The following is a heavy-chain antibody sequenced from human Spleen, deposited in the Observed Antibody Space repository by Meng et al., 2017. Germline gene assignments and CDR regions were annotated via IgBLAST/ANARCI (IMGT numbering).Heavy chain of an antibody. CDR3: ARDLRWYATFDC. D-gene: IGHD4-23*01. V-gene: IGHV3-30-3*01. Sequence: QGQLVESGGGVVQPGRSLRHSCAASGFTFSNYAMHWVRQAPGKGLEWVAIISYDGSNKYYADSVKGRFTISRDNSKNTLYLQMDSLRNEDTAVYYCARDLRWYATFDCWGQGTLVTVSS. J-gene: IGHJ4*02. CDR1: GFTFSNYA. CDR2: ISYDGSNK.